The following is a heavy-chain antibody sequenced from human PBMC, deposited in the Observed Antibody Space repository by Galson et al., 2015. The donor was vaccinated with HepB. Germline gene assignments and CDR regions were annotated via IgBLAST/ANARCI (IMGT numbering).Heavy chain of an antibody. Sequence: SLRLSCAASGFTFSSYSMNWVRQAPGKGLEWVSSISSSSSYIYYADSVKGRFTISRDNAKNSLYLQMNSLRAEDTAVYYCARERGVRGVIHNYYYGMDVWGQGTTVTVSS. CDR1: GFTFSSYS. V-gene: IGHV3-21*01. D-gene: IGHD3-10*01. CDR2: ISSSSSYI. J-gene: IGHJ6*02. CDR3: ARERGVRGVIHNYYYGMDV.